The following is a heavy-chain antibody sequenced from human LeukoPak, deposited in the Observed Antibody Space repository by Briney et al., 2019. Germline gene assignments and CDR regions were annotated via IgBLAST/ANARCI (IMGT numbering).Heavy chain of an antibody. Sequence: SETLSLTCAVYGGSFSGYFWEWIRQPPGKGLEWIEEINHSGTSNSNPSLKTRATISVGTSKNQFSLKLRSVTAADTAVYYCARALQENYVRGSFRPLRRYFDRWGRGTLVAVSS. J-gene: IGHJ2*01. CDR1: GGSFSGYF. CDR2: INHSGTS. D-gene: IGHD3-16*02. CDR3: ARALQENYVRGSFRPLRRYFDR. V-gene: IGHV4-34*01.